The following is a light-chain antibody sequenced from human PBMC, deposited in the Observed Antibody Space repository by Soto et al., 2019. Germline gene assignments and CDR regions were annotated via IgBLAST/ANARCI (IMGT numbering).Light chain of an antibody. CDR2: AAS. CDR1: QSVTSSY. Sequence: EIVLTQSPGALSLSPGERATLSCRASQSVTSSYLAWYQQKPGQAPRLLIYAASSRATGIPARFSGSGSGTEFTLTISSLQSEDFAVYYCQPYNNWPLTFGGGTKVDIK. J-gene: IGKJ4*01. CDR3: QPYNNWPLT. V-gene: IGKV3D-15*01.